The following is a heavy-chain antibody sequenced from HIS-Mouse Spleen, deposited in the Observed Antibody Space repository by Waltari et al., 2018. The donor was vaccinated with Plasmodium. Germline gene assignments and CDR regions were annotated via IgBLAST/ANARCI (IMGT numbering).Heavy chain of an antibody. Sequence: EVQLVESGGGLIQPGGSLRLSCAASGFTVSSNYMSWVRQAPGKGLEWVSVIYSGGSTYYADSVKGRFTISRDNSKNTLYLQMSSLRAEDTAVYYWARAPRYYGMDVWGQGTTVTVSS. V-gene: IGHV3-53*01. CDR3: ARAPRYYGMDV. CDR2: IYSGGST. D-gene: IGHD6-6*01. J-gene: IGHJ6*02. CDR1: GFTVSSNY.